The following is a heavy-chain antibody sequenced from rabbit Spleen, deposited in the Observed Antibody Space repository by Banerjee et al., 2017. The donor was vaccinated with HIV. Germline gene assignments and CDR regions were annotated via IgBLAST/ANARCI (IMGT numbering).Heavy chain of an antibody. CDR1: GVSLSDKDV. CDR3: ARDLSGAVGWNLFL. V-gene: IGHV1S45*01. D-gene: IGHD1-1*01. J-gene: IGHJ4*01. Sequence: EQLEESGGGLVKPEGSLTLTCKASGVSLSDKDVMCWVRQAPGKGLEWIACINIGSATIWYASGSKGRFTISSTSSTTVPLQMPSLAAADTATYFCARDLSGAVGWNLFLWGPGTLVT. CDR2: INIGSATI.